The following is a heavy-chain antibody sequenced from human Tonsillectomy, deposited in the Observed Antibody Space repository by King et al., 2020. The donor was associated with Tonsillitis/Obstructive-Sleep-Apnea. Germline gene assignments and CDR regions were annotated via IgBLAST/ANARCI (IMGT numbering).Heavy chain of an antibody. J-gene: IGHJ2*01. CDR3: ARDPGGGTTGADWYFDL. V-gene: IGHV4-31*03. CDR1: GGSISSGGYY. D-gene: IGHD1-7*01. Sequence: VQLQESGPGLVKPSQTLSLTCTVSGGSISSGGYYWSWIRQHPGKGLEWIGYIYYSGSTYYNPSLKSRVTISVDTSKNQFSLKLSSVTAADTAVYYCARDPGGGTTGADWYFDLWGRGTLVTVSS. CDR2: IYYSGST.